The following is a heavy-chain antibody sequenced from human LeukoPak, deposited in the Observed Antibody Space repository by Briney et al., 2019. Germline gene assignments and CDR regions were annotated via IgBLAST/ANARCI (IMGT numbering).Heavy chain of an antibody. Sequence: ASVKVSCKASGYTFTSYGISWVRQAPGQGLEWMGWISAYNGNTNYAQKLQGRVTITADKSTSTAYMELSSLKSEDTAVYYCARDGGRDGYNSFFDYWGQGTLVTVSS. CDR1: GYTFTSYG. D-gene: IGHD5-24*01. V-gene: IGHV1-18*01. J-gene: IGHJ4*02. CDR2: ISAYNGNT. CDR3: ARDGGRDGYNSFFDY.